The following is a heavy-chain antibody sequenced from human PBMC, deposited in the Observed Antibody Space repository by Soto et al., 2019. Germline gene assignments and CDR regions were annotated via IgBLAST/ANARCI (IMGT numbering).Heavy chain of an antibody. J-gene: IGHJ5*02. V-gene: IGHV1-69*13. CDR1: GGTFSSYA. Sequence: SVKVSCKASGGTFSSYAISWVRQAPGQGLEWMGGIIPIFGTANYAQKFQGRVTITADESTSTAYMELSSLRSEDTAVYYCARFGNWNYNWFDPWGQGTLVTVSS. CDR3: ARFGNWNYNWFDP. D-gene: IGHD1-7*01. CDR2: IIPIFGTA.